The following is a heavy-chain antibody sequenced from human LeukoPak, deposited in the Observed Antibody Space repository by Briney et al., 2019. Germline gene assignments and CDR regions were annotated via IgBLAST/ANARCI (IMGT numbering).Heavy chain of an antibody. D-gene: IGHD2-8*01. J-gene: IGHJ4*02. Sequence: SVKVSCKASGGTFSSYTISWVRQAPGQGLEWMGRIIPILGIANYAQKFQGRVTITADKSTSTAYMELSSLRSEDTAVYYCARDGMRGSFDHWGQGTLVTVSS. CDR3: ARDGMRGSFDH. CDR2: IIPILGIA. CDR1: GGTFSSYT. V-gene: IGHV1-69*04.